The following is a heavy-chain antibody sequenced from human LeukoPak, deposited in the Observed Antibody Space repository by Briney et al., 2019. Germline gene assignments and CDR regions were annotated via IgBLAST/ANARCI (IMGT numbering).Heavy chain of an antibody. V-gene: IGHV4-59*12. CDR2: IYYSGST. CDR1: GGSISSYY. D-gene: IGHD6-19*01. J-gene: IGHJ4*02. Sequence: SETLSLTCTVSGGSISSYYWSWIRQPPGKGLEWIGYIYYSGSTYYNPSLKSRVTISVDTSKNQFSLKLSSVTAADTAVYYCARDVAVAGRRFDYWGQGTLVTVSS. CDR3: ARDVAVAGRRFDY.